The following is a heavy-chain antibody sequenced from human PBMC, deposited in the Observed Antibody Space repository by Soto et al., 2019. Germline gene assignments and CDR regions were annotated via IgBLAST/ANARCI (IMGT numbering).Heavy chain of an antibody. V-gene: IGHV2-5*02. Sequence: APVPTRVNHTQTLTLTCTFSGFSLSTSGVGVGWIRQPPGKALEWLALIYWDDDKRYSPSLKSRLTITKDTSKNQVVLTMTNMDPVDTATYYCALSPYPGGGAKDLFDPGGQGTLDTVSS. J-gene: IGHJ5*02. CDR3: ALSPYPGGGAKDLFDP. CDR2: IYWDDDK. D-gene: IGHD3-10*01. CDR1: GFSLSTSGVG.